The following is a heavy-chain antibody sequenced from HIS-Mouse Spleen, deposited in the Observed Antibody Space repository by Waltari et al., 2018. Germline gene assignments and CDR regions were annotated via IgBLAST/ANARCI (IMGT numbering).Heavy chain of an antibody. J-gene: IGHJ4*02. Sequence: EVQLVQSGAEVKKPGESLKISCKGSGYSFTSYWIGWVRQMPGKGLEWMGIIYPGEPDTRYSPAFQGQVTISADKSISTAYLQWSSLKASDTAMYYCARHKGYYGSGSYYTYWGQGTLVTVSS. CDR3: ARHKGYYGSGSYYTY. CDR2: IYPGEPDT. D-gene: IGHD3-10*01. CDR1: GYSFTSYW. V-gene: IGHV5-51*01.